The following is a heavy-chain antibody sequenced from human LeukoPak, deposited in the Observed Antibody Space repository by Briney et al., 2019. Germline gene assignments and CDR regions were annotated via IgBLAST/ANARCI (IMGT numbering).Heavy chain of an antibody. J-gene: IGHJ4*02. Sequence: PSETLSLTCAAYGGSFSGYYWSWIRQPPGKGLEWIGEINHSGSTNYNPSLKSRVTISVDTSKNQFSLKLSSVTAADTAVYYCASYDILTGNIVYWGQGTLVTVSS. V-gene: IGHV4-34*01. CDR1: GGSFSGYY. D-gene: IGHD3-9*01. CDR3: ASYDILTGNIVY. CDR2: INHSGST.